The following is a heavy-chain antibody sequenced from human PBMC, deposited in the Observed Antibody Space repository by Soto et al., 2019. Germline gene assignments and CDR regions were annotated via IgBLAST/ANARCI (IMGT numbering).Heavy chain of an antibody. V-gene: IGHV4-59*01. CDR1: GGSISSYY. D-gene: IGHD1-20*01. Sequence: SETLSLTCPVSGGSISSYYWSWIRQPPGKGLEWIGYIYYSGSTNYNPSLKSRVTISVDTPKNQFSLKLSSVTAADTAVHYCARSITGNYYFDYWGQGTLVTVSS. CDR3: ARSITGNYYFDY. J-gene: IGHJ4*02. CDR2: IYYSGST.